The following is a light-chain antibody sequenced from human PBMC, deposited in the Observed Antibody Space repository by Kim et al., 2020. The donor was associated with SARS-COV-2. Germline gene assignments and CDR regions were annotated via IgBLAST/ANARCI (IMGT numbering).Light chain of an antibody. V-gene: IGLV3-9*01. CDR2: RAS. CDR3: QVWDSSWV. Sequence: SYELTQPLSVSVALGQTARITCGGNNIGSKNVHWYQQKPGQAPVLVIYRASNRPSGIPERFSGSNSGNTATLPTSRAQAGDEADYYCQVWDSSWVFGGGT. J-gene: IGLJ3*02. CDR1: NIGSKN.